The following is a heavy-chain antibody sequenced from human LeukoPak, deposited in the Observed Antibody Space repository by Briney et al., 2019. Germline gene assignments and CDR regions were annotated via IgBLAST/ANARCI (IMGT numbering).Heavy chain of an antibody. CDR3: AKPAKTDYADF. V-gene: IGHV3-23*01. D-gene: IGHD1-14*01. CDR2: ISGSGANT. J-gene: IGHJ4*02. Sequence: GGTLRLSCAASGFTFSNYAMNWVRQAPGKGLEWVSAISGSGANTYYADSVKGRFTISRDNSKSTLYLHMNSLRAEDTALYYCAKPAKTDYADFWGQGTLVTVSS. CDR1: GFTFSNYA.